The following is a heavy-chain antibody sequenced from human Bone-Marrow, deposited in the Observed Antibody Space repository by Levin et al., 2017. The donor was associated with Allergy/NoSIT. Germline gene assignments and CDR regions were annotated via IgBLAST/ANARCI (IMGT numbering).Heavy chain of an antibody. CDR2: TSFGGMSK. CDR1: GFTFSQYS. Sequence: GESLKISCEASGFTFSQYSMHWVRQAPGKGLEWVAVTSFGGMSKHYADSVKGRFTISRDDSKNTLYLQMESLKTEDTAMYYCTRADDLGWDYFHYWGQGTLVAVSS. D-gene: IGHD4-23*01. CDR3: TRADDLGWDYFHY. V-gene: IGHV3-30*04. J-gene: IGHJ4*02.